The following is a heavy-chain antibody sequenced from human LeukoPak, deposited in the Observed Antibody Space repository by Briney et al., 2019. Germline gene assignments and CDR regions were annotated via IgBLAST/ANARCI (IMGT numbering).Heavy chain of an antibody. CDR3: ARDGRAITDAYYDFWSGYYSAMDY. Sequence: ASVKVSCKASGYTFTSYGISWVRQAPGQGLEWMGWISAYNGNTNYAQKLQGRVTMTTDTSTSTAYMELRSLRSDDTAVYYCARDGRAITDAYYDFWSGYYSAMDYWGQGTLVTVSS. J-gene: IGHJ4*02. V-gene: IGHV1-18*01. CDR1: GYTFTSYG. D-gene: IGHD3-3*01. CDR2: ISAYNGNT.